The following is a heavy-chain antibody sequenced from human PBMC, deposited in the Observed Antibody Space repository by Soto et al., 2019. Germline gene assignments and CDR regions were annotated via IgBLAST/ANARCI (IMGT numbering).Heavy chain of an antibody. V-gene: IGHV3-30*03. CDR1: GFTFSSYG. Sequence: QVQLVESGGGVVQPGRSLRLSCAASGFTFSSYGMHWVRQAPGKGLEWVAVISYDGSNKYYADSVKGRFTISRDNSKNTLYLQMNSLRAEDTAVYYCAIYSSGWYPLDYWGQVTLVTVSS. CDR3: AIYSSGWYPLDY. J-gene: IGHJ4*02. CDR2: ISYDGSNK. D-gene: IGHD6-19*01.